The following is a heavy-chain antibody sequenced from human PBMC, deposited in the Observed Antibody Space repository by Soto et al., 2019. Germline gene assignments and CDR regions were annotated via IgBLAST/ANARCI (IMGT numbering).Heavy chain of an antibody. Sequence: GGSLRLSCAASGFTFSNAWMNWVRQAPGKGLEWVGRIKSKTDGGTTDYAAPVKGRFTISRDDSKNTLYLQMNSLKTEDTAVYYCTTSSGWQIYYYYYGMDVWGQGTTVTVSS. D-gene: IGHD6-19*01. J-gene: IGHJ6*02. CDR3: TTSSGWQIYYYYYGMDV. CDR1: GFTFSNAW. V-gene: IGHV3-15*07. CDR2: IKSKTDGGTT.